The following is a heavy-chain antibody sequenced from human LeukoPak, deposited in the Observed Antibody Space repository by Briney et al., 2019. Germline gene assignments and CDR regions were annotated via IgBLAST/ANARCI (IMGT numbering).Heavy chain of an antibody. CDR1: GGSISSYY. CDR3: ARGGQQLVFDY. D-gene: IGHD6-13*01. V-gene: IGHV4-59*01. J-gene: IGHJ4*02. CDR2: IYYSGST. Sequence: SETLSLTCTVSGGSISSYYWSWIRQPPGKGLEWIGYIYYSGSTNYNPSLKSRVAISVDTSKNQFSLKLSSVTAADTAVYYCARGGQQLVFDYWGQGTLVTVSS.